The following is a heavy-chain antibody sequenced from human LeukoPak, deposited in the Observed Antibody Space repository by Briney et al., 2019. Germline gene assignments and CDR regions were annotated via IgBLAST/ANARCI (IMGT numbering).Heavy chain of an antibody. CDR3: ARDAAAAGSAFDF. CDR2: INPSGGSP. J-gene: IGHJ3*01. CDR1: GGTFSSYA. D-gene: IGHD6-13*01. Sequence: GASVKVSCKASGGTFSSYAISWVRQAPGQGLEWMGIINPSGGSPTYAQKFQGRVTMTSDMSTSTVYMELSSLGSEDTAVYYCARDAAAAGSAFDFWGQGTMVTVSS. V-gene: IGHV1-46*01.